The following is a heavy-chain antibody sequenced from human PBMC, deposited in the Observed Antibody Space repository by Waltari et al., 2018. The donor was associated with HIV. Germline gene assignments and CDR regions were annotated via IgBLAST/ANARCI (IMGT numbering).Heavy chain of an antibody. CDR1: GFTFSSYD. J-gene: IGHJ4*02. Sequence: QVQLVESGGDVVQPGGSLRLSCAVSGFTFSSYDMHWVRQAPGKGLEWMSFITYEGSNKYYADSVKGRFTISRDSSKNTLYLQMNGLRSEDTAVYYCAKDGYTPTYFDYWGQGTLVTVSS. D-gene: IGHD1-1*01. CDR3: AKDGYTPTYFDY. CDR2: ITYEGSNK. V-gene: IGHV3-30*02.